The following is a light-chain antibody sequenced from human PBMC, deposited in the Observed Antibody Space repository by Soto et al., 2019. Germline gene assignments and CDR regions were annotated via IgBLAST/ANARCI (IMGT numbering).Light chain of an antibody. CDR3: SSYTRRSNSRV. Sequence: QSALTQPASVSVSPGQSITISCTGISSDVGGYNYVSWYQQHPGKAPKLLIYEVSNRPSGVSNRFSGSKSGNTASLTISGLQAEDEADYYCSSYTRRSNSRVFGTGTKVTVL. J-gene: IGLJ1*01. CDR2: EVS. V-gene: IGLV2-14*01. CDR1: SSDVGGYNY.